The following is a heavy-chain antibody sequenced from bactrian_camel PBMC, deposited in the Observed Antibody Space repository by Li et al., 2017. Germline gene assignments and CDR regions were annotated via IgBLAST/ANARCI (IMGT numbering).Heavy chain of an antibody. CDR1: GYSRGSFC. J-gene: IGHJ6*01. D-gene: IGHD4*01. CDR2: VDSDGTT. CDR3: AAAEIFCSDNDPGDFDH. V-gene: IGHV3S55*01. Sequence: QVQLVESGRGSVEAGGSLTLSCAASGYSRGSFCMAWFSQAPGKERELVADVDSDGTTTYAESVKGRFTISRDIAKDTLFLQMNGLKHEDTAMYYCAAAEIFCSDNDPGDFDHWGQGTQVTVS.